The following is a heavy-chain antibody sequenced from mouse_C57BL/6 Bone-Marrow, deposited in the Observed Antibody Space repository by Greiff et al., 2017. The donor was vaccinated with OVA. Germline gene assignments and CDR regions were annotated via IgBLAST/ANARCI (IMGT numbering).Heavy chain of an antibody. J-gene: IGHJ2*01. Sequence: QVHVKQSGAELVRPGTSVKMSCKASGYTFTNYWIGWAQQRPGTGLEWIGDIYPGGGYPNYNEKFKGKATLTADKSSSPAYMQFSSLTSEDSAIYYCARRDYYGYFDYWGQGTTLTVSS. D-gene: IGHD1-1*01. CDR1: GYTFTNYW. CDR2: IYPGGGYP. CDR3: ARRDYYGYFDY. V-gene: IGHV1-63*01.